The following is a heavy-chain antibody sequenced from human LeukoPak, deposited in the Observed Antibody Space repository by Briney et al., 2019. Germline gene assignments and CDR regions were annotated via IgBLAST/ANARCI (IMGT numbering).Heavy chain of an antibody. CDR1: GFTFSDYG. D-gene: IGHD3-22*01. J-gene: IGHJ4*02. CDR2: TRSDGNDK. Sequence: GGSLRLSCAASGFTFSDYGMHRVRQAPGKGLEWVAVTRSDGNDKYYADSVKGRFTISRDNSKNMVYLQMNGLRAEDTAVYYCVGAVVVITPDYWGQGTLVTVSS. CDR3: VGAVVVITPDY. V-gene: IGHV3-30*02.